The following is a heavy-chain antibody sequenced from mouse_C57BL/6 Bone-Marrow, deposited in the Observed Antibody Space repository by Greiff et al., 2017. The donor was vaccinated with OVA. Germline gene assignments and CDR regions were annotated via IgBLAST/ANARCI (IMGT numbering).Heavy chain of an antibody. Sequence: VQLQQSGAELARPGASVKLSCKASGYTFTSYGISWVKQRTGQGLEWIGEIYPRSGNTYYNEKFKGKATLTADKSSSTAYMELRSLTSEDSAVYFCARQGYYGSRYVDVWGTGTTVTVSS. D-gene: IGHD1-1*01. CDR2: IYPRSGNT. V-gene: IGHV1-81*01. J-gene: IGHJ1*03. CDR3: ARQGYYGSRYVDV. CDR1: GYTFTSYG.